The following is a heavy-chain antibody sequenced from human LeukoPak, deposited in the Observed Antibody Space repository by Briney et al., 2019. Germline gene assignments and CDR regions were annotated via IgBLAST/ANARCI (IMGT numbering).Heavy chain of an antibody. CDR3: ARRPSYSSANFDY. Sequence: GGSLRLSCAASGFSFSSYGMHWVRQAPGKGLEWVAVISHDGSNKDFADSLKGRFTISRDNSKSTLYLQMNSLRAEDTAVYYCARRPSYSSANFDYWGQGTLVTVSS. D-gene: IGHD6-19*01. CDR1: GFSFSSYG. V-gene: IGHV3-30*03. CDR2: ISHDGSNK. J-gene: IGHJ4*02.